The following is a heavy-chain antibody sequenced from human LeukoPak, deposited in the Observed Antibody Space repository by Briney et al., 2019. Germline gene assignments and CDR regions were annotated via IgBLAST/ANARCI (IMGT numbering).Heavy chain of an antibody. CDR1: GFAFSSYG. D-gene: IGHD2-2*01. CDR2: IRYDGSNK. Sequence: PGGSLRLSCAASGFAFSSYGMHWVRQAPGKGLEWVAFIRYDGSNKYYADSVKGRFTISRDNSKNALYLQMNSLRAEDTAVYYCAKDPTFLDLGYCSSTSCYHHYFDYSGQGTLVTVSS. J-gene: IGHJ4*02. V-gene: IGHV3-30*02. CDR3: AKDPTFLDLGYCSSTSCYHHYFDY.